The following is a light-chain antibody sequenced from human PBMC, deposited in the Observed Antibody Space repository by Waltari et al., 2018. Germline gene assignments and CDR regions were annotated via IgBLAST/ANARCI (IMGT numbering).Light chain of an antibody. J-gene: IGKJ1*01. CDR2: KAS. Sequence: DIQITQSPSTLSASVGDRVTITCRASQSIGNWLAWYQQKPGKAPTPLIYKASRLESGVPSRFSGSGSGTEFTLTISSLQPDDFATYYCQQYNSYLFGQGTKVEI. CDR3: QQYNSYL. CDR1: QSIGNW. V-gene: IGKV1-5*03.